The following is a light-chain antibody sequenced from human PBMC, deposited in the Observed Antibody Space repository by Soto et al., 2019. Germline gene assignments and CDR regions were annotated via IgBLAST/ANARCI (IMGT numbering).Light chain of an antibody. CDR1: QGISSY. CDR2: AAS. Sequence: DLQMTPSPSSVSASVGDRVTITCRASQGISSYLAWYQQKPGKAPNLLIYAASSLQSGVPSRFSGSGSGTDFTLTISSLQPEDFATYYCQQTNTFPLTFGGGTTVEIK. J-gene: IGKJ4*01. CDR3: QQTNTFPLT. V-gene: IGKV1-12*01.